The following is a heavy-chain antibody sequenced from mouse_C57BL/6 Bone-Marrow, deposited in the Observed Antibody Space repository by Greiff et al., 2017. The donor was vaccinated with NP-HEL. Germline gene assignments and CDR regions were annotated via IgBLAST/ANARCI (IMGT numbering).Heavy chain of an antibody. J-gene: IGHJ4*01. CDR2: IDPENGDT. CDR3: TSYYYGSSYYYYAMDY. CDR1: GFNIKDDY. V-gene: IGHV14-4*01. Sequence: VQLQQSGAELVRPGASVKLSCTAPGFNIKDDYMHWVKQRPEQGLEWIGWIDPENGDTEYASKFQGKATITADTSSNTAYLQLSSLTSEDTAVYYCTSYYYGSSYYYYAMDYWGQGTSVTVSS. D-gene: IGHD1-1*01.